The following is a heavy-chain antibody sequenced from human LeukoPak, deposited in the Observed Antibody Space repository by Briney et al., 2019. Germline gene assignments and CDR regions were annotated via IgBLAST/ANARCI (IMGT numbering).Heavy chain of an antibody. V-gene: IGHV4-34*01. CDR3: ARGWLTMIVVETTGAFDI. CDR2: INNSETT. Sequence: SETLSLTCAVYTGSISGNYWSWIRHPQGKGLEWIGEINNSETTNYNPYFKSRVTISVDTSKNKVSMKLSSVTAADTAVYYCARGWLTMIVVETTGAFDIWGKGTMVTVSS. CDR1: TGSISGNY. J-gene: IGHJ3*02. D-gene: IGHD3-22*01.